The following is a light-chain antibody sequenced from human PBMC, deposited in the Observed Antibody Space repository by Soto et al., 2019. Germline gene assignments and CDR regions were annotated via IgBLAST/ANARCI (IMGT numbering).Light chain of an antibody. CDR3: QQYGGSPPIT. V-gene: IGKV3-20*01. CDR2: GAS. J-gene: IGKJ5*01. Sequence: EIVMTQSPATLSVSPGERATLSCRASHSVSSSYLAWYQQKPGQAPRLLIYGASSRATGIPDRFRGSGSGTDFTLSISRLEPEDFAVYYCQQYGGSPPITFGQGTRLEIK. CDR1: HSVSSSY.